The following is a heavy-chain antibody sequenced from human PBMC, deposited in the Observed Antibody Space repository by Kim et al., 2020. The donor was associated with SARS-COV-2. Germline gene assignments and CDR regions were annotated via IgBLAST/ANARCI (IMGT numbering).Heavy chain of an antibody. CDR3: ARGGYGGNLDY. Sequence: GGSLRLSCAASGFTFSSYAMHWVRQAPGKGLEYVSAISSNGGSTYYADSVKGRFTISRDNSKNTLYLQMGSLRAEDMAVYYCARGGYGGNLDYWGQGTLVTVSS. J-gene: IGHJ4*02. CDR2: ISSNGGST. D-gene: IGHD4-17*01. CDR1: GFTFSSYA. V-gene: IGHV3-64*02.